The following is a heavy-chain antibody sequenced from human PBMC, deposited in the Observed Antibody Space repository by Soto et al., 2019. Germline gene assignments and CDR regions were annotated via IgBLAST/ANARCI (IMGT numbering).Heavy chain of an antibody. CDR1: GGSISSSSYY. V-gene: IGHV4-39*01. Sequence: SETLSLTCTVSGGSISSSSYYWGWIRQPPGKGLEWIGSIYYSGSTYYNPSLKSRVTISVDTSKNQFSLKLSSVTAADTAVYYCARRLYGNWFDPWGQGTPVTVSS. CDR3: ARRLYGNWFDP. J-gene: IGHJ5*02. D-gene: IGHD2-8*01. CDR2: IYYSGST.